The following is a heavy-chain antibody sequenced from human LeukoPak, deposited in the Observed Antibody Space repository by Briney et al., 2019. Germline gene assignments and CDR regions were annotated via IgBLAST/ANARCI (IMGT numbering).Heavy chain of an antibody. V-gene: IGHV3-73*01. CDR2: IRSKANSYAT. CDR1: GFTFSGSA. Sequence: GGSLRLSCAASGFTFSGSAMHWVRQASGKGLEWVGRIRSKANSYATAYAASVKGRFTIFRDDSKNTAYLKMNSLKTEDTAVYYCTRSLPIVGAPYYFDYWGQGTLVTVSS. D-gene: IGHD1-26*01. J-gene: IGHJ4*02. CDR3: TRSLPIVGAPYYFDY.